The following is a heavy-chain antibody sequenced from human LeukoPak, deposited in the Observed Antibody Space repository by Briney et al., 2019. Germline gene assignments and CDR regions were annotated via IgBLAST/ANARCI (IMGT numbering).Heavy chain of an antibody. V-gene: IGHV1-46*01. CDR2: INPSGGST. CDR1: GYTFTSYY. D-gene: IGHD6-13*01. Sequence: GASVKVSCKASGYTFTSYYMHWVRQAPGQGLEWMGMINPSGGSTTYAEKFQGRVTMTRDTSASTVYMELSSLRSEDTAVYYCARSRAADYWGQGTLVTVSS. CDR3: ARSRAADY. J-gene: IGHJ4*02.